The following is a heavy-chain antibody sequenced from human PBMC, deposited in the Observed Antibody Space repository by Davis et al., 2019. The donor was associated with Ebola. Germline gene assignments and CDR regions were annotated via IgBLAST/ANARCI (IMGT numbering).Heavy chain of an antibody. Sequence: PSETLSLTCTVSAFSFSSYYWSCIRQPPGKGLEWIGYIYYSGSTNYNPSRKSRVTISVDTSKNQFSLKLSSVTAADTAVYYCARGILYSSGVSPPSVWGQGTLVTVSA. CDR2: IYYSGST. CDR1: AFSFSSYY. J-gene: IGHJ4*02. D-gene: IGHD6-19*01. V-gene: IGHV4-59*12. CDR3: ARGILYSSGVSPPSV.